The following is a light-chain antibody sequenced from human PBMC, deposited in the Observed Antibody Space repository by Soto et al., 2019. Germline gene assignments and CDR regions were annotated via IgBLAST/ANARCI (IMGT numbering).Light chain of an antibody. CDR3: QQYGSSISYT. J-gene: IGKJ2*01. Sequence: VLTQSPDTLSLSPGERATLSCRASQTVSSNYLAWYQQKPGQAPRLLIYGASSRATGIPDRFSGSGSGTDFTLTISRLEPEDFAVYYCQQYGSSISYTFGQGTKLEIK. CDR1: QTVSSNY. V-gene: IGKV3-20*01. CDR2: GAS.